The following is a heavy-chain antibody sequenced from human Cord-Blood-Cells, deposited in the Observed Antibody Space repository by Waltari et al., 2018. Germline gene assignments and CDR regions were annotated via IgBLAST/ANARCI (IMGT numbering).Heavy chain of an antibody. CDR2: IYYSGST. J-gene: IGHJ4*02. CDR1: GGSISSGDYY. V-gene: IGHV4-30-4*01. D-gene: IGHD3-3*01. CDR3: ARGNDFWSGYYFGY. Sequence: QVQLQESGPGLVKPSQTLSLTCTVSGGSISSGDYYWSWIRQPPGNGLEWIGYIYYSGSTYYNPSLKSRVTISVDTSKNAFSLKLSSVTAADTALYYCARGNDFWSGYYFGYWGQGTLVTVSS.